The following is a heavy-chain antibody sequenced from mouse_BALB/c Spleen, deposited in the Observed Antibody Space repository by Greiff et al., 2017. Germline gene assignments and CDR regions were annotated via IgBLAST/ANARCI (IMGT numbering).Heavy chain of an antibody. D-gene: IGHD1-1*01. CDR2: ISSGGST. Sequence: EVKLVESGGGLVKPGGSLKLSCAASGFTFSSYAMSWVRQTPEKRLEWVASISSGGSTYYPDSVKGRFTISRDNARNILYLQMSSLRSEDTAMYYCARWYGSSSAWFAYWGQGTLVTVSA. V-gene: IGHV5-6-5*01. CDR3: ARWYGSSSAWFAY. CDR1: GFTFSSYA. J-gene: IGHJ3*01.